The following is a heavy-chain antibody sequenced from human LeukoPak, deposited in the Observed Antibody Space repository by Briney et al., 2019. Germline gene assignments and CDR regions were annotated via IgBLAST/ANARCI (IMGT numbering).Heavy chain of an antibody. CDR1: GFTFSSYS. CDR2: ISSSSSYI. CDR3: ATWDTVMVTSDY. Sequence: PGGSLRLSCAASGFTFSSYSMNWVRQAPGKGLEWVSSISSSSSYIYYADSVKGRFTISRDNAKNSLYLQMNSLRAEDTAVYYCATWDTVMVTSDYWGQGTLVTVSS. D-gene: IGHD5-18*01. V-gene: IGHV3-21*01. J-gene: IGHJ4*02.